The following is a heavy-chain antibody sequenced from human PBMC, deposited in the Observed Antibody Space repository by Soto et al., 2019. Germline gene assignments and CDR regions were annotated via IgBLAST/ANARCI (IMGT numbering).Heavy chain of an antibody. Sequence: EVQVVESGGGLVKPGGSLTLSCAASGFTFSSYSMNWVRQAPGKGLEWVSSISRTSNYIYYTDSVKGRFTISRDNAKNSIYLQMNSLIAEDTATYYCASGVFGLVSPVIGGYWGQGTLVTVSS. CDR3: ASGVFGLVSPVIGGY. CDR2: ISRTSNYI. J-gene: IGHJ4*02. D-gene: IGHD3-3*01. V-gene: IGHV3-21*01. CDR1: GFTFSSYS.